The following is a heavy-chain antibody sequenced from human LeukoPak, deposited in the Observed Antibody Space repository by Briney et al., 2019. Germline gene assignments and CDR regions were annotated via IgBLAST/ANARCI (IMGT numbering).Heavy chain of an antibody. CDR1: GGSISSYY. J-gene: IGHJ4*02. CDR2: IYYSGST. V-gene: IGHV4-59*08. CDR3: ARSIRSGRTIDY. D-gene: IGHD6-19*01. Sequence: NPSETLSLTCTVSGGSISSYYWSWIRQPPGKRLEWIGYIYYSGSTNYNPSLKSRVTLSVDTSKNQFSLKLSSVTAADTAVYYCARSIRSGRTIDYWGQGTLVTVSS.